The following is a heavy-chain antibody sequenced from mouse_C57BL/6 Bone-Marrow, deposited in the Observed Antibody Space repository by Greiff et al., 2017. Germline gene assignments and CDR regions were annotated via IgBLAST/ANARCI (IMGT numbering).Heavy chain of an antibody. Sequence: VQLQQSGPELVKPGASVTISCKASGYSFTSYYIHWVKQRPGQGLEWIGWLYPGSGNTKYNEKFKGKATLTADTSSSTAYMQLSSLTSEDSAVYYCARYDYGAWFAYWGQGTLVTVSA. J-gene: IGHJ3*01. V-gene: IGHV1-66*01. CDR3: ARYDYGAWFAY. CDR1: GYSFTSYY. CDR2: LYPGSGNT. D-gene: IGHD2-4*01.